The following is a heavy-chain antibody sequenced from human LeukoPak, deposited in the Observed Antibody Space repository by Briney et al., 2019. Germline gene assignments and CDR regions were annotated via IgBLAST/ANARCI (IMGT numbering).Heavy chain of an antibody. CDR2: ISYDGSNK. CDR1: GFTFSSYA. CDR3: ARHRSGWLQSSFDY. Sequence: PGRSLRLSCAASGFTFSSYAMHWVRQAPGKGLEWVAVISYDGSNKYYADSVKGRFTISRDNSKNTLYLQMNSLRAEDTAVYYCARHRSGWLQSSFDYWGQGTLVTVSS. D-gene: IGHD5-24*01. J-gene: IGHJ4*02. V-gene: IGHV3-30*04.